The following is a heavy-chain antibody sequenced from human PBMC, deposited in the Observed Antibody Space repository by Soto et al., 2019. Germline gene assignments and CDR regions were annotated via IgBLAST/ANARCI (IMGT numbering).Heavy chain of an antibody. CDR1: GYTFTSYG. V-gene: IGHV1-18*01. Sequence: ASVKVSCKASGYTFTSYGISWVRQAPGQGLEWMGWISAYNGNTNYAQKLQGRVTMTTDTSTSTAYMEMRSLRSDDTAVYYCARGGYGDYDYYYYYGMDVWGQGTTVTVS. CDR3: ARGGYGDYDYYYYYGMDV. J-gene: IGHJ6*02. D-gene: IGHD4-17*01. CDR2: ISAYNGNT.